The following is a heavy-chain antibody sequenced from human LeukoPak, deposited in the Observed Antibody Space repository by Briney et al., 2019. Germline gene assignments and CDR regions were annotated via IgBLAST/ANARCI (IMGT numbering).Heavy chain of an antibody. J-gene: IGHJ3*02. CDR1: GGSISISGYY. CDR3: ARPMAGTLSLDAFDI. CDR2: IFYTGTT. D-gene: IGHD6-19*01. V-gene: IGHV4-39*01. Sequence: SETLSLTCTVSGGSISISGYYWAWIRQPPGKGPEWIGSIFYTGTTYYNPSLKSRVTISVDTSKNQFSLKLSSVTAADTAVYYCARPMAGTLSLDAFDIWGQGTMVTVSS.